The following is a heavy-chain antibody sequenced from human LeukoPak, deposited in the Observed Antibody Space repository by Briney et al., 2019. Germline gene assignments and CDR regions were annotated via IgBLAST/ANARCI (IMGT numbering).Heavy chain of an antibody. J-gene: IGHJ5*02. CDR1: GDRFSGNISA. D-gene: IGHD3-3*01. CDR3: ARDPVTIFGVVTQFDP. CDR2: TLLRSKWYN. V-gene: IGHV6-1*01. Sequence: PTLSPPCAIFGDRFSGNISAWNWIRQSPCWGLWGLGMTLLRSKWYNDNAVSVKSRITSNPDTSKNQFSLQLNSATPEDTAVYYCARDPVTIFGVVTQFDPWGQGTLVTVSS.